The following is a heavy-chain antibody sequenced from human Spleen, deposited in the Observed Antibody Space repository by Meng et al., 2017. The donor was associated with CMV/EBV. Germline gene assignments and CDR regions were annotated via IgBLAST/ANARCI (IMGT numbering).Heavy chain of an antibody. CDR1: GGSIGSYY. D-gene: IGHD1-26*01. CDR2: IYYSGST. CDR3: ARSNGTYSWNALHI. V-gene: IGHV4-59*01. Sequence: GSLRLTCTVSGGSIGSYYWSWIRQPPGKGLEWIGYIYYSGSTNYNPSLKSRVTISVDTSKNQFSLKLSSVTAADTAVYYCARSNGTYSWNALHIWGQGTMVTVSS. J-gene: IGHJ3*02.